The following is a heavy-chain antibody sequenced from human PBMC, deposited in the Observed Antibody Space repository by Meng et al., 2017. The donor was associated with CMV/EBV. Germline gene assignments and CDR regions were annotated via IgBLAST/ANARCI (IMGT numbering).Heavy chain of an antibody. CDR2: INWSGGST. Sequence: GGSLRLSCAVSGPTFGDYGMSWVRQAPGKVLEWVSGINWSGGSTGYADSVKGRFTISRDNAKNSLYLQMNSLRAEDTALYYCARGRTTVTTQTGNDYWGQGTLVTVSS. CDR3: ARGRTTVTTQTGNDY. D-gene: IGHD4-17*01. CDR1: GPTFGDYG. V-gene: IGHV3-20*04. J-gene: IGHJ4*02.